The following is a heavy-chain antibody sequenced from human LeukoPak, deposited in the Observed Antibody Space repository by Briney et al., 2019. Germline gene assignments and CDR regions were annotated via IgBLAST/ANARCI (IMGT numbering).Heavy chain of an antibody. CDR3: ARGMATSDY. CDR1: GFTFRSYW. Sequence: GGSLRLSCAASGFTFRSYWMSWVRQAPGKGLEWVANIKQDGSEKYYVDSVKGRFTIPRDNTKKSLYLQMNSLRAEDTAVYYCARGMATSDYWGQGTLVTVSS. J-gene: IGHJ4*02. CDR2: IKQDGSEK. D-gene: IGHD5-24*01. V-gene: IGHV3-7*01.